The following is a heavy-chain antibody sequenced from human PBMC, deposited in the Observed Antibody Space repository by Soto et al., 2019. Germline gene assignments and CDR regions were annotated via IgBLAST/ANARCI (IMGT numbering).Heavy chain of an antibody. CDR3: ARDRVAAAGGGRRWFDP. Sequence: QVQLQESGPGLVKPSETLSLTCTVSGGSISSYYWSWIRQPPGKGLEWIGYIYSSGSTNYNPSLKSRVTISVDTSKNQFSLKLSSVPAADTAVYYCARDRVAAAGGGRRWFDPWGQGTLVTVSS. V-gene: IGHV4-59*01. CDR2: IYSSGST. J-gene: IGHJ5*02. D-gene: IGHD6-13*01. CDR1: GGSISSYY.